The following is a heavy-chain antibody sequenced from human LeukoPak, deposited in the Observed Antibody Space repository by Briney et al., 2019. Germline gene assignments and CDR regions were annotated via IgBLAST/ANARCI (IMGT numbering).Heavy chain of an antibody. Sequence: GGSLRLSCAASGFTFSSYIMHWVRQAPGKGLEWVALISYDEESKFYADSVKGRFTISRDNSKNTLFLQVNSLRAEDTAVYYCARGGGYSRASKVLFDYWGQGTLVNVSS. CDR3: ARGGGYSRASKVLFDY. D-gene: IGHD3-16*01. V-gene: IGHV3-30*04. CDR1: GFTFSSYI. CDR2: ISYDEESK. J-gene: IGHJ4*02.